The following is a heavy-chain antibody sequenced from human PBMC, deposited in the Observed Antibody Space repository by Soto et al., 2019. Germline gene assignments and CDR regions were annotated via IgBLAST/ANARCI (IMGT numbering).Heavy chain of an antibody. J-gene: IGHJ4*02. CDR2: IYWNDDK. Sequence: QITLKESGPTLVKPTQTLTLTCTFSGFSLSTSGVGVGWIRQPPGKALEWLALIYWNDDKRYSPSLKSRLTITKDTSKNQVVLTMTNMDPVDTATYYCAHRRQDNWNYADYFDYWGQGTLVTVSS. CDR3: AHRRQDNWNYADYFDY. CDR1: GFSLSTSGVG. V-gene: IGHV2-5*01. D-gene: IGHD1-7*01.